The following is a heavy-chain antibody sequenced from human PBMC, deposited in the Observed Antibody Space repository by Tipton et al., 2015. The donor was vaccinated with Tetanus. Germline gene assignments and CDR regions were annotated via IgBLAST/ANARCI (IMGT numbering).Heavy chain of an antibody. Sequence: LRLSCTVSGGSISSYYWSWIRQPPGKGLEWIGYIYYSGSTNYNPSLKSRVTISVDTSKNQFSLKLSSVTAADTAVYYCAGAPGYSYGSYYFDYWGQGTLVTVSS. CDR2: IYYSGST. V-gene: IGHV4-59*01. D-gene: IGHD5-18*01. J-gene: IGHJ4*02. CDR3: AGAPGYSYGSYYFDY. CDR1: GGSISSYY.